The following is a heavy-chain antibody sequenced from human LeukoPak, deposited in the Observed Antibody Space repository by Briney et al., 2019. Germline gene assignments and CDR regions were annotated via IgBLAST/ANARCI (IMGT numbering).Heavy chain of an antibody. J-gene: IGHJ6*03. CDR2: INHSGST. Sequence: SETLSLTCAVYGGSFRGYYWTWIRQPPGKGLEWIGEINHSGSTNYNPSLESPVTISVDTSKNQFSLKLSSVTAADTAVYYCARGSSAFDTYYYYYMDVWGKGTTVTVSS. D-gene: IGHD3-22*01. CDR1: GGSFRGYY. CDR3: ARGSSAFDTYYYYYMDV. V-gene: IGHV4-34*01.